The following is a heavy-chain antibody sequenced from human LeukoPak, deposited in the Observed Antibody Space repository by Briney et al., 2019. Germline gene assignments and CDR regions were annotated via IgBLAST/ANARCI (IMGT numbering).Heavy chain of an antibody. V-gene: IGHV3-21*01. J-gene: IGHJ4*02. CDR3: ARLQPLYGDYALDY. CDR2: ISSSSSYI. Sequence: PGGSLRLSCAASGFTFSSYSMNWVRQAPGKGLEWVSSISSSSSYIYYADSVKGQFTISRDNAKNSLYLQMNSLRAEDTAVYYCARLQPLYGDYALDYWGQGTLVTVSS. D-gene: IGHD4-17*01. CDR1: GFTFSSYS.